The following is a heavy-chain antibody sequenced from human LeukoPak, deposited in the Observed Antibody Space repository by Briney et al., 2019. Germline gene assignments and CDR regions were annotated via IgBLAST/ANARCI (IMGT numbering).Heavy chain of an antibody. Sequence: GGSLRLSCAASGFTFSSYGMHWVRQAPGKGLEWVAVISYDGSNKYYADSVKGRFTISRDNSKNTLYLQMNSLRAEDTAVYYCAKDGGSYYYFDYWGQGTLVTVSS. D-gene: IGHD1-26*01. CDR2: ISYDGSNK. J-gene: IGHJ4*02. CDR1: GFTFSSYG. V-gene: IGHV3-30*18. CDR3: AKDGGSYYYFDY.